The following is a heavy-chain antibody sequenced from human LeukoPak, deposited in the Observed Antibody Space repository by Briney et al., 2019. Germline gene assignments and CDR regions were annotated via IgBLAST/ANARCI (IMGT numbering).Heavy chain of an antibody. CDR1: GYSFTSYW. J-gene: IGHJ4*02. Sequence: GESLKISCKGSGYSFTSYWIGWVRQMPGKGLEWMGIIYPGDSDTRYSPSFQGQVTISADKSISTAYLQWSSLKASDTAMYYCARRRTYYYGSGSYKDRGYYFDYWGQGTLVTVSS. V-gene: IGHV5-51*01. CDR2: IYPGDSDT. CDR3: ARRRTYYYGSGSYKDRGYYFDY. D-gene: IGHD3-10*01.